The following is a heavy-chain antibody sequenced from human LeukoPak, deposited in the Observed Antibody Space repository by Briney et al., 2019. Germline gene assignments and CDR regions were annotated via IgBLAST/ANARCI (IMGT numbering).Heavy chain of an antibody. J-gene: IGHJ3*02. CDR2: IYHSGST. CDR1: GGSISSGGYS. CDR3: AREGGSGWIDI. D-gene: IGHD3-22*01. V-gene: IGHV4-30-2*01. Sequence: SQTLSLTCAVFGGSISSGGYSWSWIRQPPGKGLEWIGYIYHSGSTYYNPSLKSRVTISVDRSKNQFSLKLSSVTAADTAVYYCAREGGSGWIDIWGQGTMVTVSS.